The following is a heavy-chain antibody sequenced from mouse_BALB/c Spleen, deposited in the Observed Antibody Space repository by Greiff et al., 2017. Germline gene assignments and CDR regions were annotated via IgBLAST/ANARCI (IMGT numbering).Heavy chain of an antibody. Sequence: EVQLQQSGAELVKPGASVKLSCTASGFNIKDTYMYWVKQRPEQGLEWIGRIDPANGNTKYDPKFQGKATITADTSSNTAYLQLSSLTSEDTAVYYCARGNGNSSFAYWGQGTLVTVSA. V-gene: IGHV14-3*02. J-gene: IGHJ3*01. CDR2: IDPANGNT. D-gene: IGHD2-1*01. CDR1: GFNIKDTY. CDR3: ARGNGNSSFAY.